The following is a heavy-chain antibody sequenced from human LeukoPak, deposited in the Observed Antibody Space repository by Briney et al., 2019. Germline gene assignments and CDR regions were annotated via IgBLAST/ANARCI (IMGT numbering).Heavy chain of an antibody. CDR1: GGSISSYY. J-gene: IGHJ5*02. Sequence: ETLSLTCTVSGGSISSYYWSWVRQAPGKGLEWVANIKQDGSEKYYVDSVKGRFTISRDNAKNSLYLQMNSLRAEDTAVYYCARGWVAGLTWGQGTLVTVSS. CDR2: IKQDGSEK. CDR3: ARGWVAGLT. V-gene: IGHV3-7*01. D-gene: IGHD6-19*01.